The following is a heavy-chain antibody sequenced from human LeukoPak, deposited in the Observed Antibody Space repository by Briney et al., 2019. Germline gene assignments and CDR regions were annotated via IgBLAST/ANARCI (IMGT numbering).Heavy chain of an antibody. V-gene: IGHV3-21*01. J-gene: IGHJ3*02. CDR3: ARGQTYYYDSSGYPLDAFDI. D-gene: IGHD3-22*01. CDR1: GFIFGNHG. Sequence: PGGSLRLSCTASGFIFGNHGMNWVRQAPGKGLEWVSSITSGSSYICYADSVKGRFTISRDNAKNSLYLQMNSLRAEDTAVYYCARGQTYYYDSSGYPLDAFDIWGQGTMVTVSS. CDR2: ITSGSSYI.